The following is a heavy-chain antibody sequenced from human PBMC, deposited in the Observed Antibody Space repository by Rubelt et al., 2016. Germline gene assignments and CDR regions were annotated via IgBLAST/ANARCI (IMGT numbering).Heavy chain of an antibody. J-gene: IGHJ4*02. CDR3: ARDGSEWSRDY. CDR1: GFTVSSSH. D-gene: IGHD1-26*01. CDR2: IVYSGDSQ. V-gene: IGHV3-21*01. Sequence: GQLVESGGGLVQPGGSPRLSCAASGFTVSSSHVTWVRQAPGKGLEWVSTIVYSGDSQYYADSVKGRFTISRDNARNSLFLQMNNLRADDTAVYYCARDGSEWSRDYWGQGTLVTVSS.